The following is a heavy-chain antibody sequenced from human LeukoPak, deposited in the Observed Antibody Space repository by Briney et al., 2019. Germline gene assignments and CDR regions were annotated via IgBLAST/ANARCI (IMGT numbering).Heavy chain of an antibody. CDR3: ARHPLLCYGDYVAAFDI. CDR2: NYPGDSDT. D-gene: IGHD4-17*01. J-gene: IGHJ3*02. Sequence: GESLKISCKGSGYSFTNYWIGWVRQMPGKGLEWMGINYPGDSDTRYSPSFQGQVTISADKSISTAYLQWSSLKASDTAMYYCARHPLLCYGDYVAAFDIWGQGTMVTVSS. V-gene: IGHV5-51*01. CDR1: GYSFTNYW.